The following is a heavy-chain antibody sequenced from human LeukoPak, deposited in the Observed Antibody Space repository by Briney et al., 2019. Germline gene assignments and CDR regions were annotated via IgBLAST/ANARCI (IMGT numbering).Heavy chain of an antibody. D-gene: IGHD2/OR15-2a*01. CDR2: INHSGST. CDR1: GGSFSAYY. J-gene: IGHJ5*02. Sequence: SETLSLTCAVYGGSFSAYYWSWIRQPPGKGLEWIGEINHSGSTNYNPSLKSRVTISVDTSKNQFSLKLSSVTAADTAVYYCARGLYFRFDPWGQGTLVTVSS. CDR3: ARGLYFRFDP. V-gene: IGHV4-34*01.